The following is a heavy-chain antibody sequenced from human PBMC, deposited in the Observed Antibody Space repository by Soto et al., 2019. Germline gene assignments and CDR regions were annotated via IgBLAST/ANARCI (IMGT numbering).Heavy chain of an antibody. V-gene: IGHV3-48*03. CDR2: ISSSGSTI. J-gene: IGHJ6*02. Sequence: PGRSLRLSCAPSAFTFSSQEMNCVRQAPGKGLEWVSYISSSGSTIYYADSVKGRFTISRDNAKNSLYLQMNSLRAEDTAVYYCASSSSWRYYYGMDVWGQGTTVTVSS. D-gene: IGHD6-13*01. CDR3: ASSSSWRYYYGMDV. CDR1: AFTFSSQE.